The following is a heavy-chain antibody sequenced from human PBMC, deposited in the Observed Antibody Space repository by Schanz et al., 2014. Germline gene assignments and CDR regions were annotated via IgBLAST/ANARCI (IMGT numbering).Heavy chain of an antibody. CDR2: INTNTGNP. J-gene: IGHJ4*02. V-gene: IGHV7-4-1*02. D-gene: IGHD3-10*01. Sequence: QVQLVQSGSELKKPGASVKVSCKASGYTFTNYAINWVRQAPGQGLEWMGWINTNTGNPTYAQAFTGRFLFSLDTSVNTAYLQISSLEADDTVVYYCARRGIRGVFSSFDYWGLGTLVTVSS. CDR1: GYTFTNYA. CDR3: ARRGIRGVFSSFDY.